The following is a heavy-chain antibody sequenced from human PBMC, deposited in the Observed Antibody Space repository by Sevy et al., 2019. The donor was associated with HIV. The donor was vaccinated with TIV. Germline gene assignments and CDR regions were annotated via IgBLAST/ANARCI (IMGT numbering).Heavy chain of an antibody. D-gene: IGHD2-2*01. Sequence: GGSLRLSCAASGFTFSSYSMNWVRQAPGKGLEWVSSISSSSSYIYYADSVKGRFTIYRDNAKNSLYLQMNSLRAEDTAVYYCARDWGYCSSTSCYVAEYFQHWGQGTLVTVSS. J-gene: IGHJ1*01. CDR3: ARDWGYCSSTSCYVAEYFQH. CDR1: GFTFSSYS. V-gene: IGHV3-21*01. CDR2: ISSSSSYI.